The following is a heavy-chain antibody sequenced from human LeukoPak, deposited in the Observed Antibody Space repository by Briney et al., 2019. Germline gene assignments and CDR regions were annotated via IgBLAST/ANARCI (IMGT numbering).Heavy chain of an antibody. CDR3: ARGYSGYDYDAFDI. V-gene: IGHV1-8*01. CDR1: GYTFTSYD. CDR2: MNPNSGNA. D-gene: IGHD5-12*01. Sequence: GASVRVSCKASGYTFTSYDINWVRQATRQGLEWMGWMNPNSGNAGYAQKFQGRVTMTRDTSTNTVYMELSSLRSEDTAGYYCARGYSGYDYDAFDIWGQGTMVTVSS. J-gene: IGHJ3*02.